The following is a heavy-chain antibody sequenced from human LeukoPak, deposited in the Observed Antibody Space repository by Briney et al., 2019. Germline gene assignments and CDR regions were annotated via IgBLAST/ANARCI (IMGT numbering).Heavy chain of an antibody. CDR2: IWYDGSNK. Sequence: PGRSLRLSCAASGFTFSNFAMHWVRQAPGKGLEWVAVIWYDGSNKYYADSVKGRFTISRDNSKNTLYLQMNSLRAEDTAVYYCAKDFGLGNWGLFDYWGQGTLVTVSS. V-gene: IGHV3-33*06. CDR1: GFTFSNFA. D-gene: IGHD3-16*01. J-gene: IGHJ4*02. CDR3: AKDFGLGNWGLFDY.